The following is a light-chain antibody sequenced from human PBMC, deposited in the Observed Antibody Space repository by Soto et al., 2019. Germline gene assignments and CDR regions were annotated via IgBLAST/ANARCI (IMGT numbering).Light chain of an antibody. J-gene: IGLJ1*01. CDR1: ALPKQY. CDR2: KDS. CDR3: QSADSSGTYV. V-gene: IGLV3-25*03. Sequence: SYELTRPPSVSVSPGQTARITCSGDALPKQYAYWYQQKPGQAPVLVIYKDSERPSGIPERFSGSSSGTTVTLTISGVQAEDDADYYCQSADSSGTYVFGTGTKLTVL.